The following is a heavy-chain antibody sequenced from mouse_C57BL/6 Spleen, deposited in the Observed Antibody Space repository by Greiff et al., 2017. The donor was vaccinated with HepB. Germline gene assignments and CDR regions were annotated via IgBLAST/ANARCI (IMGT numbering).Heavy chain of an antibody. Sequence: QVQLKHPGAELVMPGASVKLSCKASGYTFTSYWMHWVKQRPGQGLEWIGEIDPSDSYTNYNQKFKGKSTLTVDKSSRTSYMQLSSLTSEDSAVYYCARSGYYEEFAYWGQGTLVTVSA. CDR1: GYTFTSYW. CDR3: ARSGYYEEFAY. J-gene: IGHJ3*01. D-gene: IGHD2-4*01. V-gene: IGHV1-69*01. CDR2: IDPSDSYT.